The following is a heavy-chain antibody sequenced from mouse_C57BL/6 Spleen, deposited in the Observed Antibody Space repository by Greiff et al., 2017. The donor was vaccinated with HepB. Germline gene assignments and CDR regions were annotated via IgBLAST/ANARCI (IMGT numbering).Heavy chain of an antibody. V-gene: IGHV2-2*01. J-gene: IGHJ2*01. CDR2: IWSGGST. CDR3: ARNRNYFDY. CDR1: GFSLTSYG. Sequence: QVQLKESGPGLVQPSQSLSITCTVSGFSLTSYGVHWVRQSPGKGLEWLGVIWSGGSTDYNAAFISRLSISKDNSKSQVFFKMNSQQADDTAIYYCARNRNYFDYWGQGTTLTVSS.